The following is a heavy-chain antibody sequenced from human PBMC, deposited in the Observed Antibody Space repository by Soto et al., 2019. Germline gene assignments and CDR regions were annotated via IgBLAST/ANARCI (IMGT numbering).Heavy chain of an antibody. D-gene: IGHD2-2*01. CDR3: ADPVPAASHYDNYDMAI. CDR1: AFTFKWYS. V-gene: IGHV3-23*01. CDR2: ISASGDTT. J-gene: IGHJ6*02. Sequence: GSLRLSCAASAFTFKWYSLSWVRKAPGKGLEWVSHISASGDTTYYADSVKGRFTISRDNSKNTQYLQMNSLRADDTALYYCADPVPAASHYDNYDMAIWGQGTTVLVAS.